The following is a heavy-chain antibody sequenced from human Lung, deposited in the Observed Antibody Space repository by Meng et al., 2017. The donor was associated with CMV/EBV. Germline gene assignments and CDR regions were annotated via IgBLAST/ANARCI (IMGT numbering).Heavy chain of an antibody. CDR3: AREAETANDY. D-gene: IGHD5-18*01. Sequence: SVKVSCKASGYTFADYFLHWVRQAPGQGLEWMGRINPRGGGPNYVQKYQDRVTLTMDTSITTAYLEMSGLASDDTAVYYCAREAETANDYWGQGTLVTFSS. CDR1: GYTFADYF. V-gene: IGHV1-2*02. J-gene: IGHJ4*02. CDR2: INPRGGGP.